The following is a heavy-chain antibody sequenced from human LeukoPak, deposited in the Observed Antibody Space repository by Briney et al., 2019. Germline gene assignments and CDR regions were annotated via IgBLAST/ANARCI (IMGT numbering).Heavy chain of an antibody. CDR1: GGTFSSYA. J-gene: IGHJ3*02. V-gene: IGHV1-69*05. Sequence: GSSVKVSCKASGGTFSSYATSWVRQAPGQGLEWMGGIIPIFGTANYAQKFQGRVTITTDESTSTAYMELSSLRSEDTAVYYCARGLRYCSSTSCSKIDAFDIWGQGTMVTVSS. CDR3: ARGLRYCSSTSCSKIDAFDI. D-gene: IGHD2-2*01. CDR2: IIPIFGTA.